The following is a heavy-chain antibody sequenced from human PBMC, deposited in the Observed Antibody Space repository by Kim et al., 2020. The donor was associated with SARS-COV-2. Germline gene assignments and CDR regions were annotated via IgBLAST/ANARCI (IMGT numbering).Heavy chain of an antibody. D-gene: IGHD3-3*01. CDR2: IDPSDSYT. CDR3: ARPSTYYDFWSGGAFDI. J-gene: IGHJ3*02. V-gene: IGHV5-10-1*01. Sequence: GESLKISCKGSGYSFTSYWISWVRQMPGKGLEWMGRIDPSDSYTNYSPSFQGHVTISADKSISTAYLQWSSLKASDTAMYYCARPSTYYDFWSGGAFDIWGQGTMVTVSS. CDR1: GYSFTSYW.